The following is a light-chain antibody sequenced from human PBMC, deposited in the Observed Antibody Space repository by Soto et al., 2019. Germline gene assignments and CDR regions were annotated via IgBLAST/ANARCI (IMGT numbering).Light chain of an antibody. CDR1: QDISNF. J-gene: IGKJ1*01. Sequence: DIQLTQSPSSLSASVGERVTITCRASQDISNFVAWYQQKPGRVPKLLIFGASTLQSGVPPRFSGSGSGTDFTLSISSLQPEDVGTFYCQKYHSAPPTFGHGTRVEIK. V-gene: IGKV1-27*01. CDR3: QKYHSAPPT. CDR2: GAS.